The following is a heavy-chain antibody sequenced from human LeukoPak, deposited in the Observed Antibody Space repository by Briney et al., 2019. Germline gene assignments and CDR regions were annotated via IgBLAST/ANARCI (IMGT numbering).Heavy chain of an antibody. D-gene: IGHD4-17*01. V-gene: IGHV3-48*03. CDR2: ISSSGSTI. CDR1: GFTFSSYE. Sequence: GGSLRLSCAASGFTFSSYEMNWVRQAPGKGLEWVSYISSSGSTIYYADYVKGRFTISRDNAKNSLYLQMNSLRAEDTAVYYCARKYGDYYYYGMDVWGQGTTVTVSS. J-gene: IGHJ6*02. CDR3: ARKYGDYYYYGMDV.